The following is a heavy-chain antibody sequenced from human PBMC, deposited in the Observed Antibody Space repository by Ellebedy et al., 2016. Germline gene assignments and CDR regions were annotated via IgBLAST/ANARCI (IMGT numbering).Heavy chain of an antibody. CDR3: ATLTIPGGSDF. Sequence: SETLSLXCTVSGGSINSGAYYWSWIRQSAGKGLEWIGLIYTSGNTIYNPSLKSRVTMSVDTSKHHFTLELSSVTAADTAVYYCATLTIPGGSDFWGQGTLVTVSS. CDR1: GGSINSGAYY. J-gene: IGHJ4*02. D-gene: IGHD3-3*01. V-gene: IGHV4-61*02. CDR2: IYTSGNT.